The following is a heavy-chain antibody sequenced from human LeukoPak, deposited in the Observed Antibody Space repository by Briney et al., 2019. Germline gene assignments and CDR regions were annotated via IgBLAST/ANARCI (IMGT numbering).Heavy chain of an antibody. D-gene: IGHD3-3*01. V-gene: IGHV1-18*01. CDR3: AGTYYDFWSGYYNKMDV. J-gene: IGHJ6*02. Sequence: ASVKVSCKASGYTFTSYGISWVRQAPGQGLEWMGWISAYNGNTNYAQKLQGRVTMTTDTSTSTAYMELRSLRSDDTAVYYCAGTYYDFWSGYYNKMDVWGQGTTVTVSS. CDR2: ISAYNGNT. CDR1: GYTFTSYG.